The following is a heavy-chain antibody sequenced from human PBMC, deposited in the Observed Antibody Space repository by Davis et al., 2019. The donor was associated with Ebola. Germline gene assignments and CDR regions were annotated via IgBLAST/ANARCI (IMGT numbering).Heavy chain of an antibody. D-gene: IGHD6-13*01. CDR3: ARVRRIAAAGIDY. Sequence: MPGGSLRLSCTVSGGSISSSSYYWGWIRQPPGKGLEWIGSIYYSGSTYYNPSLKSRVTISVDTSKNQFSLKLSSVTAADTAVYYCARVRRIAAAGIDYWGQGTLVTVSS. CDR2: IYYSGST. J-gene: IGHJ4*02. CDR1: GGSISSSSYY. V-gene: IGHV4-39*01.